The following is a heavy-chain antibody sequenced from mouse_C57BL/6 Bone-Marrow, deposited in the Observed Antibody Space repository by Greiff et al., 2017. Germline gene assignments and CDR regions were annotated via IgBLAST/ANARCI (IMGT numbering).Heavy chain of an antibody. CDR3: ARGGYYVSAMDY. CDR1: GFTFSDYG. D-gene: IGHD2-3*01. J-gene: IGHJ4*01. CDR2: ISSGSSTI. Sequence: EVKVVESGGGLVKPGGSLKLSCAASGFTFSDYGMHWVRQAPEKGLEWVAYISSGSSTIYYADTVKGRFTISRDNAKNTLFLQMTSLRSEDTAMYYCARGGYYVSAMDYGGQGTSVTVSS. V-gene: IGHV5-17*01.